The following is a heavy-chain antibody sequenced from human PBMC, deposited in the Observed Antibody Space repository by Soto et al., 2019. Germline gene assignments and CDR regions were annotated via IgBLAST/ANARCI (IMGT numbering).Heavy chain of an antibody. D-gene: IGHD3-16*01. CDR1: GGSISSSSYY. Sequence: QLQLQESGPGLVKPSETLSLTCTVSGGSISSSSYYWGWIRQPPGKGLEWIGGIGSIYYSGSTYYNPSLKSRVTISVDTSKNQFSLKLTSVTAADTAVYYCARHWGRKVFDYWGQGTLVTVSS. J-gene: IGHJ4*02. CDR2: IYYSGST. V-gene: IGHV4-39*01. CDR3: ARHWGRKVFDY.